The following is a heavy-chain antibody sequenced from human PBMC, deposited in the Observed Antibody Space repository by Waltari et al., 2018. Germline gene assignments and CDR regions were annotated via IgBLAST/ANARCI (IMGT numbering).Heavy chain of an antibody. Sequence: EVKMLESGGGLVQPGGSLRLSCEATGFTFGTEDMSWGRQVQGKGPEWVSSISDSGCDIYYAASFKCRFTISRDNSKDTVDLQMNSLRVEDTAVYYCAKDQSATTPRRWDYWGQGTVVSVSS. CDR1: GFTFGTED. D-gene: IGHD1-1*01. CDR3: AKDQSATTPRRWDY. CDR2: ISDSGCDI. V-gene: IGHV3-23*01. J-gene: IGHJ4*02.